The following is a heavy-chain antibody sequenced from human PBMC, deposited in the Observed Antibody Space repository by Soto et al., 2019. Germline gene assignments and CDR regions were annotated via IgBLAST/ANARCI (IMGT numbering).Heavy chain of an antibody. V-gene: IGHV3-33*01. CDR2: MWFDGSNI. CDR3: ARWDPPQGHNRGSYDY. J-gene: IGHJ4*02. D-gene: IGHD3-22*01. Sequence: GWSLSLSCAAPVFTFSAYGMHWVRQAPGKGLEWVATMWFDGSNIFYADSVQGRFTISRDNSKNTLYLYMNSLRAEDTAVDFCARWDPPQGHNRGSYDYWGRGTLVTVSS. CDR1: VFTFSAYG.